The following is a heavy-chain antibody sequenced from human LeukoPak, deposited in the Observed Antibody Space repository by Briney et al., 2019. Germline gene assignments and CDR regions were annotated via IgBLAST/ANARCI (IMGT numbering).Heavy chain of an antibody. Sequence: SVKVSCKASGGTFSSYAISWVRQAPGQGPEWMGGIIPIFGTANYAQKFQGRVTITADKSTSTAYMELSSLRSEDTAVYYCARADSSGYSDAFDIWGQGTMVTVSS. D-gene: IGHD3-22*01. J-gene: IGHJ3*02. CDR1: GGTFSSYA. CDR2: IIPIFGTA. CDR3: ARADSSGYSDAFDI. V-gene: IGHV1-69*06.